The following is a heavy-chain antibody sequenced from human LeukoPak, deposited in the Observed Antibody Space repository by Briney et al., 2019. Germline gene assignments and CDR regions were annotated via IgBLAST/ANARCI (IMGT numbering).Heavy chain of an antibody. CDR3: ATNYYDNSAYFHLDY. CDR1: GFTFSGSA. Sequence: GGSLRLPXAASGFTFSGSAMHWIRQASGKGLEWVGRIRNKASSYATAYAASVKGRFTISRDDSKNTAYLQMNSPKIEDTAVYYCATNYYDNSAYFHLDYRGQGTLVTVSS. D-gene: IGHD3-22*01. J-gene: IGHJ4*02. V-gene: IGHV3-73*01. CDR2: IRNKASSYAT.